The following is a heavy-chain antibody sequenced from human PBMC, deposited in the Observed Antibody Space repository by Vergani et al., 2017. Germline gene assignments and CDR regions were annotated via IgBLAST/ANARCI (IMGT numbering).Heavy chain of an antibody. Sequence: QVQLQQWGAGLLKPSETLSLTCAVYGGSFSGYYWSWIRQPPGKGLEWIGEINHSGSTNYNPSLKSRVTISVDTSKNQCSLKLRSVTAADTAVYYCARSAYSSGWWSYNWFDPWGQGTLVTVSS. CDR2: INHSGST. V-gene: IGHV4-34*01. CDR1: GGSFSGYY. CDR3: ARSAYSSGWWSYNWFDP. J-gene: IGHJ5*02. D-gene: IGHD6-19*01.